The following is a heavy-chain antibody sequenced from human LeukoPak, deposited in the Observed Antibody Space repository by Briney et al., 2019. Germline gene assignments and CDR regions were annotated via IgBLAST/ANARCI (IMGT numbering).Heavy chain of an antibody. CDR1: GFTFDDYA. D-gene: IGHD1-26*01. Sequence: GRSLRLSCAASGFTFDDYAMHWLGQAPGNGLEGCSGISWNSGTIDYAVSVKVRFTISRENAKNSLYLPMNSLRAEDTALYYCAKGSAPRGNYCPVYWGQGTLVTVSS. V-gene: IGHV3-9*01. CDR2: ISWNSGTI. CDR3: AKGSAPRGNYCPVY. J-gene: IGHJ4*02.